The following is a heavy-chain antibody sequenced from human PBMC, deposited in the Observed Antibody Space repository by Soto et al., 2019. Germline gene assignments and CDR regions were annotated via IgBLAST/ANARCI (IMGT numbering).Heavy chain of an antibody. CDR2: IYYRGRA. CDR3: ARGEAGVAGRLDY. CDR1: DAAISTATFY. D-gene: IGHD6-19*01. J-gene: IGHJ4*02. Sequence: QVQLQQSGPGLVKPSQTLSLTCTVSDAAISTATFYWIRQLPGEALEWIGYIYYRGRAYYNSSLRSRATLSLDTSKSELALTLTSLTAADTAVYYCARGEAGVAGRLDYWGQGTLVTVSS. V-gene: IGHV4-31*03.